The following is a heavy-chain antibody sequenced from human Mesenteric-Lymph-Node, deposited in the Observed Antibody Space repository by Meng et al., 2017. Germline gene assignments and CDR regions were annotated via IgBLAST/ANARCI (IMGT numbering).Heavy chain of an antibody. D-gene: IGHD1-26*01. CDR2: IYYSGST. V-gene: IGHV4-39*07. J-gene: IGHJ4*02. Sequence: SETLSPTCTVSRYSTSSSSYYWGWIRQPPGKGLEWIGSIYYSGSTYYNPSLKSRVTITVDTSKNQVSLKVNSVAASDTAVSYCASSAPTTRPRLQTWGQGTLVTVSS. CDR1: RYSTSSSSYY. CDR3: ASSAPTTRPRLQT.